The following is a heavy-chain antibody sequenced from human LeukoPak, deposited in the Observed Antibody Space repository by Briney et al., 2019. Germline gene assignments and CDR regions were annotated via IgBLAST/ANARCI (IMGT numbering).Heavy chain of an antibody. CDR2: ISYDGSNK. V-gene: IGHV3-30-3*01. Sequence: PTGGSLRLSCAASGFTFSSYAMHWVRQAPGKGLEWVAVISYDGSNKYYADSVKGRFTISRDNSKNTLYLQMNSLRAEDTAVYYCAPRRVGATLSKLLSIWGQGTMVTVSS. CDR3: APRRVGATLSKLLSI. D-gene: IGHD1-26*01. CDR1: GFTFSSYA. J-gene: IGHJ3*02.